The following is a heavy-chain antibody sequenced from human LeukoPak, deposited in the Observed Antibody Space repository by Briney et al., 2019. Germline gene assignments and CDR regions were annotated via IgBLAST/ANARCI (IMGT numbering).Heavy chain of an antibody. CDR2: IKTSGTT. V-gene: IGHV4-4*07. CDR1: GGSISSYY. D-gene: IGHD3-16*01. Sequence: SSETLSLTCTVSGGSISSYYWSWIRQPAGKGLEWIGRIKTSGTTNSNPSLKSRVTMSIDTSKNQVSLKLNSLTAADTAVYYCARLIPPYYFDYWGQGTLVTVSS. J-gene: IGHJ4*02. CDR3: ARLIPPYYFDY.